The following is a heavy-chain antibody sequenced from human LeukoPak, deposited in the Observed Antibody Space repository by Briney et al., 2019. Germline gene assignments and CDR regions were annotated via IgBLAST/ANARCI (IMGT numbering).Heavy chain of an antibody. CDR2: IYYSGST. Sequence: PSETLSLTCTVSGGSISSSSYYWGWIRQPPGKGLEWIGSIYYSGSTYYNPSLKSRVTISVDTSKNQFSLKLSSVTAADTAVYYCARGDDSFDYWGQGTLVTVSS. CDR3: ARGDDSFDY. J-gene: IGHJ4*02. D-gene: IGHD3-16*01. V-gene: IGHV4-39*07. CDR1: GGSISSSSYY.